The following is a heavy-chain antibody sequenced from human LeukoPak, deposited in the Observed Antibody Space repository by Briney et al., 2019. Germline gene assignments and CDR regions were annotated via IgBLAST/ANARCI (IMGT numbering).Heavy chain of an antibody. J-gene: IGHJ4*02. V-gene: IGHV1-2*02. D-gene: IGHD6-13*01. Sequence: ASVKVSCKASGYTFTGYYMHWVRQVPGQGLKWMGWINPNSGGTNYAQKFQGRVTMTRDTSISTAYMELSRLRSDDTAVYYCAREDRIAAAGTVDYWGQGTLVTVSS. CDR1: GYTFTGYY. CDR2: INPNSGGT. CDR3: AREDRIAAAGTVDY.